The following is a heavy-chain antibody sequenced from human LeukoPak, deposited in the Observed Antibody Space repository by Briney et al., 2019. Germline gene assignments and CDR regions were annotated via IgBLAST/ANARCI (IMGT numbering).Heavy chain of an antibody. CDR1: GGSIGSSSYC. V-gene: IGHV4-39*01. Sequence: PSETLSLTCSVSGGSIGSSSYCWGWIRQPPGKGLEWIGTICYSGSTFYNPSLKSRVTLSVDTSKNLFSLKLSSVTAADTAVYYCARTENYIPGDCFDPWGQGTLVTVSS. J-gene: IGHJ5*02. D-gene: IGHD5-24*01. CDR3: ARTENYIPGDCFDP. CDR2: ICYSGST.